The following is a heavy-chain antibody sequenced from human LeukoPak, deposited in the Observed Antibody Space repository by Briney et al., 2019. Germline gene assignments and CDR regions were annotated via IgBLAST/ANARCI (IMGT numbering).Heavy chain of an antibody. Sequence: SETLSLTCTVSGGSISSSGSFWDWIRQPPGKGLEWIGTVHYGGSTYYNPSLKSRVIIAVDTSKNQFSLRLTSVTAADTAVFYCARHASSSDSTASYYSFDYWGQGTLVTVSS. J-gene: IGHJ4*02. CDR3: ARHASSSDSTASYYSFDY. CDR1: GGSISSSGSF. CDR2: VHYGGST. V-gene: IGHV4-39*01. D-gene: IGHD3-22*01.